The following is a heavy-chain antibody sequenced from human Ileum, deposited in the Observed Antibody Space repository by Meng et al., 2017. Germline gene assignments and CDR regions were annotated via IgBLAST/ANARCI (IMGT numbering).Heavy chain of an antibody. D-gene: IGHD3/OR15-3a*01. CDR2: TYYRSRWFY. CDR1: GDSVSSNLAS. J-gene: IGHJ4*02. CDR3: ARLRGLGIVDY. V-gene: IGHV6-1*01. Sequence: SQTLSLTCAISGDSVSSNLASWNWFRQSPSRGLEWLGRTYYRSRWFYDSALSVQSRITINPDTSKNQLSLHLNSVTPEDTAVYYCARLRGLGIVDYWGQGTLVTVS.